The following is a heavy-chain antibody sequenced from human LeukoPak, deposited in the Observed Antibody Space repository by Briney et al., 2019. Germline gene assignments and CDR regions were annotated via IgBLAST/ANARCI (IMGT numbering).Heavy chain of an antibody. Sequence: ASVKVSCKTSGYRFTGYYLHWVRQAPGQGLEWMGWMNPKSGATDYARKFQGRVTMTRDTSISTAYMELTRLRSDDTAVYYCARGRGGYFDWYKNYMDVWGKGTTVTVSS. J-gene: IGHJ6*03. V-gene: IGHV1-2*02. CDR3: ARGRGGYFDWYKNYMDV. D-gene: IGHD3-9*01. CDR1: GYRFTGYY. CDR2: MNPKSGAT.